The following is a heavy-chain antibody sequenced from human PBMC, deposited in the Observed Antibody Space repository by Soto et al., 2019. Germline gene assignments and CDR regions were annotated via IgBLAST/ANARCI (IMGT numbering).Heavy chain of an antibody. CDR3: ARSAPSSYYGGSGIFDY. V-gene: IGHV4-4*02. CDR2: AYHSGST. CDR1: GGFTSTNNW. Sequence: QLQLQESGPGLVRPSGTLSLTCAVSGGFTSTNNWWSWVRQSPGKGLEWIGDAYHSGSTEYNSSLRGRLSISVDKSKNQISLKLTSATAADTAVYYCARSAPSSYYGGSGIFDYWGQGFLVTVSS. J-gene: IGHJ4*02. D-gene: IGHD3-10*01.